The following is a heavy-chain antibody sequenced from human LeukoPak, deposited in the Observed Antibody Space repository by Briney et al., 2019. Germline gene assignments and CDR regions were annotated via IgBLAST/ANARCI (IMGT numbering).Heavy chain of an antibody. CDR2: FYHSGTI. D-gene: IGHD3-10*01. Sequence: SETLSLTCIVSGGSITSSNYFWGWIRQPPGKGLEWIGGFYHSGTIFYSPSLGSRVPISIDTSKTQFSLRLLSVTAADTAVYYCARQGVVPNKAGWYFDLWGRGTLVTVSS. J-gene: IGHJ2*01. V-gene: IGHV4-39*01. CDR1: GGSITSSNYF. CDR3: ARQGVVPNKAGWYFDL.